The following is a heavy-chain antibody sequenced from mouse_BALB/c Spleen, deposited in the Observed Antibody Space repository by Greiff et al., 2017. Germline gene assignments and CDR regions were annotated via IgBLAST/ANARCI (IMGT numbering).Heavy chain of an antibody. J-gene: IGHJ4*01. CDR3: SRYYRYGGGYALDY. CDR1: GFTLSSIE. V-gene: IGHV5-17*02. D-gene: IGHD2-14*01. Sequence: EVKLVESGGGLVQPGGSGKFSCAASGFTLSSIEMHWVRQAPEKGLEWIAYISSANSTIYYAKKVKGLFTISRDNPKNTLSLQMTSLRSEDTAMYYCSRYYRYGGGYALDYWGQGTSVTVSS. CDR2: ISSANSTI.